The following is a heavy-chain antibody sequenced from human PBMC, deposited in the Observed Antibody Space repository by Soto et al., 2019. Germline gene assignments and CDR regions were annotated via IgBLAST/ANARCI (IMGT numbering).Heavy chain of an antibody. Sequence: PSETMSLTCTVSGGSISSGYYYLSWISPPPGKGLEWIGYIYYSGSTYYNPSLKSRVTISVDTSKNQFSLKLSSVTAADTAVYYCAREGLITGTTYYYYGMDVWGQGTTVTV. CDR1: GGSISSGYYY. J-gene: IGHJ6*02. D-gene: IGHD1-7*01. CDR2: IYYSGST. V-gene: IGHV4-30-4*02. CDR3: AREGLITGTTYYYYGMDV.